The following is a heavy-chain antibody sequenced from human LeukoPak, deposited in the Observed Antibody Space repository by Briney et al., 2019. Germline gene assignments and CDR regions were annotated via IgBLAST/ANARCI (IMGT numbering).Heavy chain of an antibody. CDR3: ARVPNSSGWSTFDY. D-gene: IGHD6-19*01. V-gene: IGHV3-64*01. CDR1: GFTFSSYA. CDR2: ISSNGGNT. Sequence: GGSLRLSCAASGFTFSSYAMHWVRQAPGKGLEYVSAISSNGGNTFYANSVKGRFTVSRDRSKSTLYLQMGSLRPEDTAVYYCARVPNSSGWSTFDYWGLGTLVTVSS. J-gene: IGHJ4*02.